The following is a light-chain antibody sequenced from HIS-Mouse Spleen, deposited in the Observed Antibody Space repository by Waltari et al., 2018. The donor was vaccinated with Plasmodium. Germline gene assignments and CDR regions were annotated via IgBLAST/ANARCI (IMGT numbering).Light chain of an antibody. CDR3: QQYNNWSFT. CDR1: QSVSST. Sequence: EIVMTQSPATLSVSPGERATLSCRASQSVSSTLAWYQQKPGQAPRLLIYCASTRATGIPARFSGSGSRTEFTLTISSLQSEDFAVYYCQQYNNWSFTFGPGTKVDIK. V-gene: IGKV3-15*01. J-gene: IGKJ3*01. CDR2: CAS.